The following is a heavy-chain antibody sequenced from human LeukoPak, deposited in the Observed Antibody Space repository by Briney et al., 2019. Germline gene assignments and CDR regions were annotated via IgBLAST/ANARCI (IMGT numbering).Heavy chain of an antibody. J-gene: IGHJ4*02. CDR2: VNPSSGIA. CDR1: GYTFSDYY. CDR3: ARGNARSWYFLY. D-gene: IGHD6-13*01. V-gene: IGHV1-2*06. Sequence: ASVKVSCKASGYTFSDYYMHWVRQDPGQGPEWMGRVNPSSGIANYAQRFQGRVTMTRDTSISTAYMELSGLTSDDTALYYCARGNARSWYFLYWGQGTLVTVSS.